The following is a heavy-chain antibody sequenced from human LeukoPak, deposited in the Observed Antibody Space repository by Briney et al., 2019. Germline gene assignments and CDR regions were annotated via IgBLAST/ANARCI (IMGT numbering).Heavy chain of an antibody. J-gene: IGHJ4*02. CDR1: GFTFSSYG. CDR2: ISYDGSNK. D-gene: IGHD4-23*01. V-gene: IGHV3-30*18. CDR3: AKDGSTVVNAFDY. Sequence: GGSLRLSCAASGFTFSSYGMHWVRQAPGKGLEWVAVISYDGSNKYYADSVKGQFTISRDNSKNTLYLQMNSLRAEGTAVYYCAKDGSTVVNAFDYWGQGTLVTVSS.